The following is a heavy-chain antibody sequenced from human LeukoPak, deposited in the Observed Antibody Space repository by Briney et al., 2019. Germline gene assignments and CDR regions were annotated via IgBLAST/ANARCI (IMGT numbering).Heavy chain of an antibody. J-gene: IGHJ4*02. D-gene: IGHD4-17*01. CDR1: GFTFSSYS. V-gene: IGHV4-34*01. CDR2: INHSGST. CDR3: AREGTTTNGDYQNY. Sequence: PGGSLRLSCAASGFTFSSYSMNWVRQPPGKGLEWIGEINHSGSTNYNPSLKSRVTILVDTSKNQFSLKLSSVTAADTAVYYCAREGTTTNGDYQNYWGQGTLVTVSS.